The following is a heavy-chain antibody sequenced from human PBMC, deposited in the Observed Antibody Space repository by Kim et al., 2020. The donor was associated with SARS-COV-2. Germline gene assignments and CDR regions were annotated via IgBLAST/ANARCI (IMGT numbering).Heavy chain of an antibody. CDR1: GFTFSSYA. CDR2: ISYDGSNK. Sequence: GGSLRLSCAASGFTFSSYAMHWVRQAPGKGLEWVAVISYDGSNKYYADSVKGRFTISRDNSNNTLYLQMNSLRAEDTAVYYCARGRMPYYYYGMDVWGQG. D-gene: IGHD2-2*01. J-gene: IGHJ6*02. CDR3: ARGRMPYYYYGMDV. V-gene: IGHV3-30*04.